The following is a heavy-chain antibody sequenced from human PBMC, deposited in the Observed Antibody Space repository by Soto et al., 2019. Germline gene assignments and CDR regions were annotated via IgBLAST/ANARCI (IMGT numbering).Heavy chain of an antibody. CDR3: ARIILQWLARFDYYMDV. CDR1: GYTFTSYG. D-gene: IGHD6-19*01. Sequence: ASVKVSCKASGYTFTSYGISWVRQAPGQGLEWMGWISAYNGNTNYAQKLQGRVTMTTDTSTSTAYMELRSLRSDDTAVYYCARIILQWLARFDYYMDVWGKGTTVTVSS. V-gene: IGHV1-18*01. CDR2: ISAYNGNT. J-gene: IGHJ6*03.